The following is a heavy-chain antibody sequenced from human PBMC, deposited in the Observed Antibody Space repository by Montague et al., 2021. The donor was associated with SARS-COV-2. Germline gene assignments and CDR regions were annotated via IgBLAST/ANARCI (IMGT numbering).Heavy chain of an antibody. J-gene: IGHJ4*02. CDR3: ARSSTVTHY. D-gene: IGHD4-17*01. CDR2: INHSGST. V-gene: IGHV4-34*01. CDR1: GGSFSGYY. Sequence: SETLSLTCAVSGGSFSGYYWSWIRQPPGKGLEWIGEINHSGSTNXNPSLKSRVTISVDTSKNQFSLKLSSVTAADTAVYYCARSSTVTHYWGQGTLVTVSS.